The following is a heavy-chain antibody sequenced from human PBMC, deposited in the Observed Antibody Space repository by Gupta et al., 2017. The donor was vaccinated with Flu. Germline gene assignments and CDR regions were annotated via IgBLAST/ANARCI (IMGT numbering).Heavy chain of an antibody. J-gene: IGHJ6*02. CDR3: ARVVVAATRCPDYYYGMDV. CDR2: IFSNDEK. D-gene: IGHD2-15*01. V-gene: IGHV2-26*01. Sequence: VSWIRQPPGKALEWLAHIFSNDEKSYSTSLKSRLTISKDTSKSQVVLTMTNMDPVETATYYGARVVVAATRCPDYYYGMDVGGQGTTVTVSS.